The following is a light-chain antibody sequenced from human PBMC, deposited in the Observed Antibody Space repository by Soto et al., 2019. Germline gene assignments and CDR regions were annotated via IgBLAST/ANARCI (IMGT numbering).Light chain of an antibody. CDR2: DNN. Sequence: QSVLTQPPSVSAAPGQKVTISCSGSSSNIGNNYVSWYQQLPGTAPKLLIYDNNKRPAGIPDRFSGSKSGTSATLGITRLQTGDEADYYCGTGDRSLSAYVFGTGTKLTVL. V-gene: IGLV1-51*01. CDR1: SSNIGNNY. CDR3: GTGDRSLSAYV. J-gene: IGLJ1*01.